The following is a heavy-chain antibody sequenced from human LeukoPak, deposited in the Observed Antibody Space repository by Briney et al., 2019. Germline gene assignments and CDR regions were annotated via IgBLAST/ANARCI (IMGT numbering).Heavy chain of an antibody. Sequence: SETLSLTCAVSGGSISSSSYYWGWIRQPPGKGLEWIGSIYYSGSTYYNPSLTSRVTISEDTSKSQVALKLSSVAAADTAVYYCARLTRSPGFDYWGQGTLVTVSS. D-gene: IGHD3-10*01. CDR2: IYYSGST. J-gene: IGHJ4*02. CDR1: GGSISSSSYY. V-gene: IGHV4-39*01. CDR3: ARLTRSPGFDY.